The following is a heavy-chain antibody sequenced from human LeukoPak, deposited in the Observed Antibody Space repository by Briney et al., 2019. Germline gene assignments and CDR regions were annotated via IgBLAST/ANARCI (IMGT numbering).Heavy chain of an antibody. CDR1: GYTFTGYY. Sequence: ASVKVSCKASGYTFTGYYMHWVRQAPGQGLEWMGWMNPNSGNTGYAQKFQGRVTMTRNTSISTAYMELSSLRSEDTAVYYCAVFGVVNYYGMDVWGQGTTVTVSS. D-gene: IGHD3-3*01. V-gene: IGHV1-8*02. CDR2: MNPNSGNT. J-gene: IGHJ6*02. CDR3: AVFGVVNYYGMDV.